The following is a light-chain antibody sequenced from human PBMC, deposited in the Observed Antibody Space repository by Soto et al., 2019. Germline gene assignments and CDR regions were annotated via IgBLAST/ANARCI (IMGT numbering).Light chain of an antibody. CDR1: CRDVGGSKF. CDR2: EVS. J-gene: IGLJ3*02. Sequence: QSALTQPASVSGSPGQSITISCTGTCRDVGGSKFVSWYQQHPGKAPKLIIYEVSNRPSGVSNRFSGSKSGNTASLTISGLQAGGDGDYYCSSNISTASLRVFGGGTKLTVL. CDR3: SSNISTASLRV. V-gene: IGLV2-14*01.